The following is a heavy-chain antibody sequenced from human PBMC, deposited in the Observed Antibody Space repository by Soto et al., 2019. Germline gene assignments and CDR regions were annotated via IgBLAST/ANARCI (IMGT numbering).Heavy chain of an antibody. Sequence: EVQLLESGGGLVQPGGSLRLSCAASGFTFSSYAMSWVRQAPGKGLEWVSAISGSGGSTYYADSVKGRFTISRDNSKNALSLQMNSLRAEETAVYYCAKDRACDGCNCDYWGQGALVTVSS. D-gene: IGHD2-21*01. V-gene: IGHV3-23*01. J-gene: IGHJ4*02. CDR1: GFTFSSYA. CDR3: AKDRACDGCNCDY. CDR2: ISGSGGST.